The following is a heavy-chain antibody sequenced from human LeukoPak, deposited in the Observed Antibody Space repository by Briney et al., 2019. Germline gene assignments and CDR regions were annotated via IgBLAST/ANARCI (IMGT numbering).Heavy chain of an antibody. D-gene: IGHD2-8*02. CDR3: AKDFETVGGGVIRAFDD. J-gene: IGHJ4*02. CDR2: IQYDGTKK. V-gene: IGHV3-30*02. Sequence: GGSLRLSFAASGFTFITYGMHGVRQAPGKGLEWVAFIQYDGTKKYYADSVQGRFSSSRDNSKNTLYLQMNSLRAEDTAVYYCAKDFETVGGGVIRAFDDWGQGSLVTVSS. CDR1: GFTFITYG.